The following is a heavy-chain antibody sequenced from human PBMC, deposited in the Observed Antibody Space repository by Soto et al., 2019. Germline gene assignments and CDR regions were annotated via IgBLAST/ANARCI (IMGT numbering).Heavy chain of an antibody. J-gene: IGHJ4*02. V-gene: IGHV4-30-4*01. CDR3: ASRHSSPYFDY. CDR2: IYYSGST. CDR1: GGSISSGDYY. D-gene: IGHD6-13*01. Sequence: QVQLQESGPGLVKPSQTLSLTCTVSGGSISSGDYYWSWIRQPPGKALEWIGSIYYSGSTYYNPSLKSRVTRAVDTSKNQFALKLNSLTAADTAVYSFASRHSSPYFDYWGQGTLVTVSS.